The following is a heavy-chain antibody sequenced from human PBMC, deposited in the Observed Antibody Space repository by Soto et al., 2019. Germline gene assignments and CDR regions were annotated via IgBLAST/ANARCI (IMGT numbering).Heavy chain of an antibody. CDR2: ISGSGGST. J-gene: IGHJ5*02. CDR3: AKDPRYFDRLPGHWLDP. Sequence: XGSLRLSCAASGFTFSIYAMSWVRQAPGKGLEWVSTISGSGGSTYYADSVKGRFTISRDNSKNTLYLQMNRLRAEDTAVYYCAKDPRYFDRLPGHWLDPWGQGTLVTVSS. D-gene: IGHD3-9*01. CDR1: GFTFSIYA. V-gene: IGHV3-23*01.